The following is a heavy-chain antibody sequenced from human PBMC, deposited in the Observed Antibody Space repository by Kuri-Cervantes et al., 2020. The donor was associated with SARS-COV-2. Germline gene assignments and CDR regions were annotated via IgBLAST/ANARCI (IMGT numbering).Heavy chain of an antibody. D-gene: IGHD1-20*01. V-gene: IGHV4-39*07. J-gene: IGHJ4*02. CDR1: GGSISSSSYY. CDR2: IYYSGST. CDR3: ASRSASLTELYYFDN. Sequence: SETLSLTCTVSGGSISSSSYYWGWIRQPPGKGLEWIGSIYYSGSTYYNPSLKSRVTISVDTSKNQFSLKLSSVTAADTAVYYCASRSASLTELYYFDNWGQGTLVTVSS.